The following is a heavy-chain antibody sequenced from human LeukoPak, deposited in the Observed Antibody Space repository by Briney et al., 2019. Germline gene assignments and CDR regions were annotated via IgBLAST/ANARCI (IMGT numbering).Heavy chain of an antibody. V-gene: IGHV1-8*03. Sequence: ASVKVSCKTSGYTFTDYGISWVRQATGQGLEWMGWMNPNSGNTGYAQKFQGRVTITRNTSISTAYMELRSLRSDDTAVYYCARDLIVVVGDVFDLWGQGTMVTVSS. J-gene: IGHJ3*01. CDR3: ARDLIVVVGDVFDL. CDR1: GYTFTDYG. CDR2: MNPNSGNT. D-gene: IGHD3-22*01.